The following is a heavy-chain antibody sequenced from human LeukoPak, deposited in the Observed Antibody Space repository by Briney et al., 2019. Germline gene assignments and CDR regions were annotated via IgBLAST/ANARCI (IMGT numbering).Heavy chain of an antibody. D-gene: IGHD2-15*01. CDR3: ARDGCSGGSCYDY. V-gene: IGHV4-31*03. Sequence: SQTLSLTCTVAGGSISSGGYYWSWIRQRSGKGLEWIGNIYSSGSTNYNPSLMSRVTISQDRSKNEISLKLSSVTAADTGVYYCARDGCSGGSCYDYWGQGTLVTVSS. CDR2: IYSSGST. J-gene: IGHJ4*02. CDR1: GGSISSGGYY.